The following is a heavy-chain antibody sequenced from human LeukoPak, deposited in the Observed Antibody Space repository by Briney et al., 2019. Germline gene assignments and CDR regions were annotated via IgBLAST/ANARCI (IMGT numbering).Heavy chain of an antibody. CDR2: INTNTGNP. CDR3: ARDWNGGGIQLSDHLDY. Sequence: ASVKVSCKASGYTFTSYAMNWVRQAPGQGLEWMGWINTNTGNPTYAQGFTGRFVFSLDTSVSTAYLQISSLKAEDTAVYYCARDWNGGGIQLSDHLDYWGQGTLVTVSS. CDR1: GYTFTSYA. V-gene: IGHV7-4-1*02. D-gene: IGHD5-18*01. J-gene: IGHJ4*02.